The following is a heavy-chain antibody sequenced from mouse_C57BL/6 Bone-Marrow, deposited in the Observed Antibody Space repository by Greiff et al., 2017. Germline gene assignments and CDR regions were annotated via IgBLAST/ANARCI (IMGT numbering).Heavy chain of an antibody. CDR3: GTGGDWYFDV. J-gene: IGHJ1*03. CDR2: IYPGSGST. D-gene: IGHD1-1*01. V-gene: IGHV1-55*01. CDR1: GYTFTSYW. Sequence: VQLQQSGAELVKPGASVTMSCKASGYTFTSYWITWVKQRPGQGLEWIGDIYPGSGSTNYNEKFKSKATLTVDTSSSTAYMQLSSLTSEDSAVYYCGTGGDWYFDVWGTGTTVTVSS.